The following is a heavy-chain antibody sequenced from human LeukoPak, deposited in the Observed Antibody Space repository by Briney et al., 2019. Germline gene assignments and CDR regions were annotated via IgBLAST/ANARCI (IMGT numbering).Heavy chain of an antibody. CDR3: AKEQRIRHCSEGVCMEGYYFDY. CDR1: GFNFNMFA. D-gene: IGHD2-8*01. Sequence: GGSLRLSCTGSGFNFNMFAMNWVRQAPGQGLEWVSGLSRGGGTTNYADSVKGRFTISRDKSKNMVFLQMNSLRPEDTAVYYCAKEQRIRHCSEGVCMEGYYFDYWGQGSLVTVS. V-gene: IGHV3-23*01. J-gene: IGHJ4*02. CDR2: LSRGGGTT.